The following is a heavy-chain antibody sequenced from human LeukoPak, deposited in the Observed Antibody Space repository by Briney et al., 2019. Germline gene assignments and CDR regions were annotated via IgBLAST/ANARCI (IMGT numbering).Heavy chain of an antibody. V-gene: IGHV3-33*01. J-gene: IGHJ5*02. CDR3: ARSLPLREWTPSITMVRGAPRRFDP. D-gene: IGHD3-10*01. Sequence: PGGSLRLSCAASGFTFSSYGMHWVRQAPGKGLEWVAVIWYDGSNKYYADSVKGRFTISRDNSKNTLYLQMNSLRAEDTAVYYCARSLPLREWTPSITMVRGAPRRFDPWGQGTLVTVSS. CDR2: IWYDGSNK. CDR1: GFTFSSYG.